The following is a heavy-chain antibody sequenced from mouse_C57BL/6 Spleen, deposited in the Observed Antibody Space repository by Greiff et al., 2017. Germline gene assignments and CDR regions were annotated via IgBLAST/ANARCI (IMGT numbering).Heavy chain of an antibody. D-gene: IGHD2-13*01. CDR1: GYTFTDYN. CDR3: ARARDYYYAMDY. CDR2: INPNNGGT. Sequence: EVQLQQSGPELVKPGASVKIPCKASGYTFTDYNMDWVKQSHGKSLEWIGDINPNNGGTIYNQKFKGKATWTVDKSSSTAYMELRSLTSEDTAVYYCARARDYYYAMDYWGQGTSVTVSS. V-gene: IGHV1-18*01. J-gene: IGHJ4*01.